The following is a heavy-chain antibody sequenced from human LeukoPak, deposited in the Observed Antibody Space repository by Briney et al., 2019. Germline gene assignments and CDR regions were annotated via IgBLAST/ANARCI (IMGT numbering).Heavy chain of an antibody. D-gene: IGHD2-21*02. V-gene: IGHV4-61*02. J-gene: IGHJ5*02. CDR1: GGSISSGSYY. CDR3: ARELPYCGGDCYSGWFDP. Sequence: SETLSLTCTVSGGSISSGSYYWSWIRQPAGKGLEWLGRIYTSGSTNYNPSLRRRVTISVDTSKNQFSLKLSSVTAADTAVYYCARELPYCGGDCYSGWFDPWGQGTLVTVSS. CDR2: IYTSGST.